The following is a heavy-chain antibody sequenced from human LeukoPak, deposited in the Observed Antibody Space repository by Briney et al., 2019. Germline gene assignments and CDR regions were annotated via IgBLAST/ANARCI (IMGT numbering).Heavy chain of an antibody. CDR2: ISGSGGST. Sequence: PGGSLRLSCAAPGFTFSSYAMSWVRQAPGKGLEWVSAISGSGGSTYYADSVKGRFTISRDNSKNTLYLQMNSLRAEDTAVYYCAITPRSRYYFDYWGQGTLVTVSS. J-gene: IGHJ4*02. CDR1: GFTFSSYA. V-gene: IGHV3-23*01. CDR3: AITPRSRYYFDY.